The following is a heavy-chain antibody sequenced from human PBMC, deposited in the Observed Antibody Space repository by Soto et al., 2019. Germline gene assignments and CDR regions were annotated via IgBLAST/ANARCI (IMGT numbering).Heavy chain of an antibody. D-gene: IGHD2-2*01. J-gene: IGHJ6*02. Sequence: QVQLVQSGAEVKKPGASVKVSCKASGYTFTSYYIHWVRQAPGQGLEWMGIINPSVGSTSYAQKFQGRVTMTRDTSTCTVYMELSSLRSEYTAVYYCARTPVVPAASTFGDAMDVWGQGTTVTVSS. CDR1: GYTFTSYY. CDR2: INPSVGST. CDR3: ARTPVVPAASTFGDAMDV. V-gene: IGHV1-46*01.